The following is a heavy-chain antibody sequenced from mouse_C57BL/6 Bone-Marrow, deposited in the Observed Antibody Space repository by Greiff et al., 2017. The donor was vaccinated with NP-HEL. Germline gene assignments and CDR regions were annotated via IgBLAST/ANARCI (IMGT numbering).Heavy chain of an antibody. J-gene: IGHJ4*01. D-gene: IGHD2-2*01. CDR1: GYTFTSYW. CDR3: ARVMVTTRLYAMDY. Sequence: QVQLQQSGAELVKPGASVKLSCKASGYTFTSYWMHWVKQRPGQGLEWIGMIHPNSGSTNYNEKFKSKATLTVDKSSSTAYMQLSSLTSEDSAVYYCARVMVTTRLYAMDYWGQGTSVTVSS. V-gene: IGHV1-64*01. CDR2: IHPNSGST.